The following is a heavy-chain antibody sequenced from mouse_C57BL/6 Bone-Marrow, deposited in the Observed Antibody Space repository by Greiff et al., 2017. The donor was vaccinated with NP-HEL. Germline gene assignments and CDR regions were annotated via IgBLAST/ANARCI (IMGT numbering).Heavy chain of an antibody. CDR3: TRPMITNYYAMDY. Sequence: QVQLQQPGAELVRPGASVTLSCKASGYTFTDYEMHWVKQTPVHGLEWIGAIDPETGGTAYNQKFKGKAILTADKSSSTAYMELRSLTSEDSAVYYCTRPMITNYYAMDYWGQGTSVTVSS. CDR2: IDPETGGT. J-gene: IGHJ4*01. CDR1: GYTFTDYE. D-gene: IGHD2-4*01. V-gene: IGHV1-15*01.